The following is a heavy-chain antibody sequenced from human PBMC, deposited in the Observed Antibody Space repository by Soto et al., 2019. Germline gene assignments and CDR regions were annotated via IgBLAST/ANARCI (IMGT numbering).Heavy chain of an antibody. CDR3: ASPNYGDYYFDY. CDR2: IIPIFGTA. V-gene: IGHV1-69*06. Sequence: SVKVSCKASGGTFSSYAISWVRQAPGQGLEWMGGIIPIFGTANYAQKFQGRVTITADKSTSTAYMELSSLRSEDTAVYYCASPNYGDYYFDYWGQGTLVTVSS. D-gene: IGHD4-17*01. J-gene: IGHJ4*02. CDR1: GGTFSSYA.